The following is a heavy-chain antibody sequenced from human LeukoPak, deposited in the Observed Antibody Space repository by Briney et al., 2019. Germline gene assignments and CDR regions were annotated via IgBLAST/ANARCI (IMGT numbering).Heavy chain of an antibody. J-gene: IGHJ3*02. V-gene: IGHV3-7*01. CDR1: GFTFSSYW. D-gene: IGHD5-12*01. Sequence: GGSLRLSCAASGFTFSSYWMSWVRQAPGKGLEWVANIKQDGSEKYYVDSVKGRFTISRDNAKNSLYLQMNSLRAEDTAVYYCARVYSGYDRDAFDIWGQGTMVTVSS. CDR2: IKQDGSEK. CDR3: ARVYSGYDRDAFDI.